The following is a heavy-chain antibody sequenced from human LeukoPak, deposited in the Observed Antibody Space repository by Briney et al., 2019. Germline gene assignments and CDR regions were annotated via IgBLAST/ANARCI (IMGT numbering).Heavy chain of an antibody. V-gene: IGHV3-53*01. Sequence: PGGSLRLSCAASGLTVSSNCMSWVRQAPGKGLEWVSFIYSGGNTYYADSVKGRFTISRDNAKNSLYLQMNSLRAEDTAVYYCARAGGYSGYDGNNWFDPWGQGTLVTVSS. CDR2: IYSGGNT. CDR1: GLTVSSNC. J-gene: IGHJ5*02. CDR3: ARAGGYSGYDGNNWFDP. D-gene: IGHD5-12*01.